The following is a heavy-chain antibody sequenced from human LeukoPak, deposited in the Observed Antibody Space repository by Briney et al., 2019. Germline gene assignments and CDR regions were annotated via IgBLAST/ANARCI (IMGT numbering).Heavy chain of an antibody. CDR3: ARRIPYYYYMDV. J-gene: IGHJ6*03. CDR1: GFTFDDYG. CDR2: INWNGGST. Sequence: GGSLRLSCAASGFTFDDYGMSWVRRAPGKGLEWVSGINWNGGSTGYADSVKGRFTISRDNAKNSLYLQMNSLRAEDTALYYCARRIPYYYYMDVWGKGTTVTVSS. V-gene: IGHV3-20*04.